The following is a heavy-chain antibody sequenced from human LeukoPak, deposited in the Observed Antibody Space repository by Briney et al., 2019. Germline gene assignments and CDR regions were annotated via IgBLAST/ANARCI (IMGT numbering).Heavy chain of an antibody. CDR3: ARDQGYYDSSGLLDY. CDR1: GGSISSGDYS. Sequence: SETLSLTCAVSGGSISSGDYSWSWIRQPPGKGLEWIGYIYHSGSTYYNPSLKSRVTISVDTSKNQFSLKLSSVTAADTAVYYCARDQGYYDSSGLLDYWGQGTLVTVSS. D-gene: IGHD3-22*01. J-gene: IGHJ4*02. V-gene: IGHV4-30-2*05. CDR2: IYHSGST.